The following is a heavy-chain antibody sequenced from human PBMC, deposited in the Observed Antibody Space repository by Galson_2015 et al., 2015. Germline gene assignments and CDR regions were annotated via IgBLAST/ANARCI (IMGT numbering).Heavy chain of an antibody. CDR1: GYTFTGYY. Sequence: SVKVSCKASGYTFTGYYMHWVRQAPGQGLEWMGRINPNSGGTNYAQKFQVRVTMTRDTSITTVYMELSSLRSDDTAVYYCARGDYCSSTSCANWFGPWGQGTLVSVSS. J-gene: IGHJ5*02. V-gene: IGHV1-2*06. D-gene: IGHD2-2*01. CDR3: ARGDYCSSTSCANWFGP. CDR2: INPNSGGT.